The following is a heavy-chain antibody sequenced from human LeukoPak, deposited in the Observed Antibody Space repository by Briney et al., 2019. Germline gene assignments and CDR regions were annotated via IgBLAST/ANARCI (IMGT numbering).Heavy chain of an antibody. CDR3: ARDRDIVVVPAAIDNWFDP. Sequence: ASVKVSCKASGYTFTSYGISWVRQAPGQGLEWMGRIIPILGIANYAQKFQGRVTITADKSTSTAYMELSSLRSEDTAVYYCARDRDIVVVPAAIDNWFDPWGQGTLVTVSS. V-gene: IGHV1-69*04. D-gene: IGHD2-2*02. J-gene: IGHJ5*02. CDR2: IIPILGIA. CDR1: GYTFTSYG.